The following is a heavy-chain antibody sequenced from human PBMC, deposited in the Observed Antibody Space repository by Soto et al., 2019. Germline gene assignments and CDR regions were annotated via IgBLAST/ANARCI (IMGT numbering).Heavy chain of an antibody. CDR1: GGSISSSSYY. J-gene: IGHJ3*02. Sequence: SETLSLTCTVSGGSISSSSYYWGWIRQPPGKGLEWIGSIYYSGSTYYNPSLKSRVTISVDTSKNQFSLKLSSVTAADTAVYYCASGSNYDILTGYYLDAFDIWGQGTMVTVSS. CDR2: IYYSGST. CDR3: ASGSNYDILTGYYLDAFDI. D-gene: IGHD3-9*01. V-gene: IGHV4-39*01.